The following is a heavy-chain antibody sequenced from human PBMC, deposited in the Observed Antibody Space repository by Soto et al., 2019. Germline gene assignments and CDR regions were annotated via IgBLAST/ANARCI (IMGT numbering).Heavy chain of an antibody. CDR3: ATKGANIAAAGTDTYYYYGMDV. J-gene: IGHJ6*02. CDR1: GGTFSSYA. CDR2: IIPIFGTA. D-gene: IGHD6-13*01. V-gene: IGHV1-69*01. Sequence: QVQLVQSGAEVKKPGSSVKVSCKASGGTFSSYAISWVRQAPGQGLEWMGGIIPIFGTANYAQKFQGRVTITAAESTSTAYMELSSLRSADTAVYYCATKGANIAAAGTDTYYYYGMDVWGQGTTVTVSS.